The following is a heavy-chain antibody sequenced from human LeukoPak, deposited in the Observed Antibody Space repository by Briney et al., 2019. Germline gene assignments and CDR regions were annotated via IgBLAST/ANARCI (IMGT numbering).Heavy chain of an antibody. CDR1: GYTFTNYG. D-gene: IGHD2-2*01. CDR3: ARDPRYCSSTSCLFGGYFDY. Sequence: EASVKVSCKASGYTFTNYGISWVRQAPGQGLEWMGWISAYNGHTNYAQKLQGRVTMTTDTSTSTAYMELRSLRSDDTAVYYCARDPRYCSSTSCLFGGYFDYWGQGTLVTVSS. V-gene: IGHV1-18*01. CDR2: ISAYNGHT. J-gene: IGHJ4*02.